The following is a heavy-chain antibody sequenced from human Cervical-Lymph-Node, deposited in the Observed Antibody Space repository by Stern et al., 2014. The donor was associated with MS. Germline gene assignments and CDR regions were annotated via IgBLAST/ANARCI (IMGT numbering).Heavy chain of an antibody. V-gene: IGHV3-33*01. D-gene: IGHD3-3*01. CDR1: GFTFSSHG. CDR2: IWNDGSDK. Sequence: QLVQSGGGVVQPGRSLRLSCAASGFTFSSHGMHWVRQAPGKGLEWLALIWNDGSDKYYADSVKGRFIISRDNSDNTLYLQMNSLRADDTAVYYCARDGSTMYKDFWSGFYSMDVWGQGTTVTISS. J-gene: IGHJ6*02. CDR3: ARDGSTMYKDFWSGFYSMDV.